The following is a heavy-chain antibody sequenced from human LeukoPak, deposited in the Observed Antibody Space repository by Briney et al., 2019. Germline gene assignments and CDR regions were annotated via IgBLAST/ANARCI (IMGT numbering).Heavy chain of an antibody. V-gene: IGHV5-51*01. CDR3: ATPYPREYCSSTTCYLNY. D-gene: IGHD2-2*01. Sequence: GESLKISCKGSGYTFTTYLIGWVRQMPGQGLEWMGFIFPGDSDTKYSPSFQGQVTISADKSIRTAYLQWSSLKAADTAMYYCATPYPREYCSSTTCYLNYWGQGTLVTVSS. J-gene: IGHJ4*02. CDR1: GYTFTTYL. CDR2: IFPGDSDT.